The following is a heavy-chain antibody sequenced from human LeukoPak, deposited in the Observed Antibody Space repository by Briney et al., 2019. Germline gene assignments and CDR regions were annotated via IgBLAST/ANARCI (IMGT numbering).Heavy chain of an antibody. Sequence: GGSLRLSCAASGFTFSSYAMSWVRQAPGKGLEWVSAISGSGGSTYYADSVKGRFTISRDNSKNTLYLQMNSLRAEDTAVYYCAKRGYCSSTSCYIAGLIDYWGQGTLVTVSS. CDR3: AKRGYCSSTSCYIAGLIDY. V-gene: IGHV3-23*01. D-gene: IGHD2-2*02. CDR2: ISGSGGST. J-gene: IGHJ4*02. CDR1: GFTFSSYA.